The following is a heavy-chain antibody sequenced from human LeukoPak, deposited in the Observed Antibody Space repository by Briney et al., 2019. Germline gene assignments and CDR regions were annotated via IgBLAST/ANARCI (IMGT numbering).Heavy chain of an antibody. CDR2: IGTAGDT. J-gene: IGHJ4*02. D-gene: IGHD6-19*01. CDR1: GFTFSRYD. V-gene: IGHV3-13*01. CDR3: AGAGSETQWRAFDF. Sequence: QAGGSLRLSCAASGFTFSRYDMHWVRQATGKGLEWVSGIGTAGDTYYAGSVKGRFTNSRENAKNSLYLQMNSLTAGDTAVYYCAGAGSETQWRAFDFWGQGALVTVFS.